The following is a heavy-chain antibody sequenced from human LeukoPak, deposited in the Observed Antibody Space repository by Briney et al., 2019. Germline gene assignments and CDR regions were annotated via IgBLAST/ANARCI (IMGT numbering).Heavy chain of an antibody. CDR3: ARGSWDYYDSSGNDY. CDR1: GVTLSSNY. V-gene: IGHV3-66*01. D-gene: IGHD3-22*01. J-gene: IGHJ4*02. Sequence: GGSLRLSCAASGVTLSSNYMSWVRQAPGKGLEWVSVIYSGGSTYYADSVKGRFTISRDNSKNTLYLQMNRLRAEDTAVYYCARGSWDYYDSSGNDYWGQGTLVTVSS. CDR2: IYSGGST.